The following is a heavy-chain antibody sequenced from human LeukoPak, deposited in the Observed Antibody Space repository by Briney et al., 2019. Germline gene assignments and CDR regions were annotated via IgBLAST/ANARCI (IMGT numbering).Heavy chain of an antibody. Sequence: GGSLRLSCAASGFTSSGSAMHWVRQASGKGLEWVGRIRSKANSYATAYAASVKGRFTISRDDSKNTAYLQMNSLKTEDTAVYYCTRHSSSWAIPFDPWGQGTLVTVSS. J-gene: IGHJ5*02. D-gene: IGHD6-13*01. CDR2: IRSKANSYAT. CDR1: GFTSSGSA. CDR3: TRHSSSWAIPFDP. V-gene: IGHV3-73*01.